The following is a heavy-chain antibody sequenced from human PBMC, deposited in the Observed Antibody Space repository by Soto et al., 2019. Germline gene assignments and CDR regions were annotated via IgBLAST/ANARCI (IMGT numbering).Heavy chain of an antibody. V-gene: IGHV4-39*01. CDR3: ARLRPGDYGSGLDY. CDR1: SGSINSANSY. CDR2: ISYNGRT. Sequence: QLQLQQSGPGLAKPSETLSLTCTVSSGSINSANSYWAWIRQPPGKGLEWIGSISYNGRTYYNPSLTSRVTMSADTSQNQFSLRLRSVTAADTSMYFCARLRPGDYGSGLDYWGQGTLVTVSS. D-gene: IGHD3-10*01. J-gene: IGHJ4*02.